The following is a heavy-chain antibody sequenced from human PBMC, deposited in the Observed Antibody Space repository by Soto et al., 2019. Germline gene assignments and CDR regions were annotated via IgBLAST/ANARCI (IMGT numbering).Heavy chain of an antibody. D-gene: IGHD4-17*01. J-gene: IGHJ3*01. CDR2: ISSSSSYI. Sequence: EVQLVESGGGLVKPGGSLRLSCAASGFTFSSYSMNWVRQAPGKGLEWVSSISSSSSYIYYADSVKGRFTISRDNAKNXQYLQMNSLRAEDTAVYYCARDSHMTTVTTGVLFGWGQGTMVTVSS. CDR1: GFTFSSYS. CDR3: ARDSHMTTVTTGVLFG. V-gene: IGHV3-21*01.